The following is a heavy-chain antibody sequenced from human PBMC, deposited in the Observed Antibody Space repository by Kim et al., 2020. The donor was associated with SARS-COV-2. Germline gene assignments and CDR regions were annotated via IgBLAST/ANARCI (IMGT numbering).Heavy chain of an antibody. CDR2: IRSKANSYAT. V-gene: IGHV3-73*01. CDR3: TRHRWFGEHNSDY. Sequence: GGSLRLSCAASGFTFSGSAMHWVRQASGKGLEWVGRIRSKANSYATAYAASVKGRFTISRDDSKNTAYLQMNSLKTEDTAVYYCTRHRWFGEHNSDYWGQGTLVTVSS. D-gene: IGHD3-10*01. CDR1: GFTFSGSA. J-gene: IGHJ4*02.